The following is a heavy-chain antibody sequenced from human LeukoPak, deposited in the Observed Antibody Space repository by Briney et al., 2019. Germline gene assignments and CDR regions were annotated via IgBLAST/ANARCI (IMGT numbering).Heavy chain of an antibody. CDR1: GYSFTSYW. D-gene: IGHD3-3*01. CDR2: IYPGDSDT. J-gene: IGHJ4*02. Sequence: GESLKISCKGSGYSFTSYWIGWVRQMPGKGLEWMGIIYPGDSDTRYSPSFQGQVTISADKSISTAYLQWSSLKASVTAMYYCATGYYDFWSGYYKGIDYWGQGTLVTVSS. V-gene: IGHV5-51*01. CDR3: ATGYYDFWSGYYKGIDY.